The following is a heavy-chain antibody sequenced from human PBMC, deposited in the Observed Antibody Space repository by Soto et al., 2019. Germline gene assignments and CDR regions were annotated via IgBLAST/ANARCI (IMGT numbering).Heavy chain of an antibody. J-gene: IGHJ3*01. CDR1: GGSISSGDYY. V-gene: IGHV4-31*03. CDR3: VRDPHEPGRGAFDV. CDR2: IYYNGNT. Sequence: QVQLQESGPGLVKPSQTLSLTCTVSGGSISSGDYYWNWIRQHPGKDLEWIGYIYYNGNTYYNPSLKSRVTISVDTSKNHFSLKLSSVTAADSAVYYCVRDPHEPGRGAFDVWGQGTMVTVSS.